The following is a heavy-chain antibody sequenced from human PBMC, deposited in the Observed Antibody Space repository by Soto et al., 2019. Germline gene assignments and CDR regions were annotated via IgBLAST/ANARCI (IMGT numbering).Heavy chain of an antibody. CDR1: GDSVSTDSAT. Sequence: SQTLSLTCAISGDSVSTDSATWTWIRQSPSRGLEWLGRTYYRSKWFNDYAVSLRGRITINPDTSKNQSSLQLNSVTAEDTAVYYCVRLVGSSYFDFWGQGTPVTVSS. CDR2: TYYRSKWFN. D-gene: IGHD1-26*01. V-gene: IGHV6-1*01. CDR3: VRLVGSSYFDF. J-gene: IGHJ4*02.